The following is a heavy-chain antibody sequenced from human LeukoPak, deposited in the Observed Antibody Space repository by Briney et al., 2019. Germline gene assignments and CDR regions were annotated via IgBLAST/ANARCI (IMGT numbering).Heavy chain of an antibody. J-gene: IGHJ5*02. CDR2: IYYSGST. Sequence: SETLSLTCTVSGGSISSYYWSWIRQPPGKGLEWIGYIYYSGSTNYNPSLKSRVTISVDTSKNQFSLKLSSVTAADTAVYYCARKGYGLFDPWGQGTLVTVSS. D-gene: IGHD5-18*01. CDR1: GGSISSYY. V-gene: IGHV4-59*12. CDR3: ARKGYGLFDP.